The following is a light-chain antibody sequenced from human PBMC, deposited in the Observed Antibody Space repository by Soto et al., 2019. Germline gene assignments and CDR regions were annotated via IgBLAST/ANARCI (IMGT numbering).Light chain of an antibody. CDR1: SSDIGRYKF. V-gene: IGLV2-14*01. J-gene: IGLJ2*01. Sequence: QSALTQPASVSGSPGQSITISCTGTSSDIGRYKFVSWFQQHPGKAPKLMIFEGTNRPSGVSNRFSGSKSGNTASLTIPGLQAEDEAIYFCSSSTNTNTLVIFGGGTKLTVL. CDR3: SSSTNTNTLVI. CDR2: EGT.